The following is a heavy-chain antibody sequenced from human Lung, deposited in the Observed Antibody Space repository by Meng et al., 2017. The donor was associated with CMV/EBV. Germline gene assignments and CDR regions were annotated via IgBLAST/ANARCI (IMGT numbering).Heavy chain of an antibody. CDR2: ISGGGTT. CDR3: AKEPTYQRYSGSYLDY. D-gene: IGHD1-26*01. Sequence: SRSASGFTFSSYAMTWVRQAPGKGLEWVSVISGGGTTDFADSVKGRFTISRDNSKNTLYLQMYSLRAEDTAVYYCAKEPTYQRYSGSYLDYWGQGXLLTVSS. CDR1: GFTFSSYA. J-gene: IGHJ4*02. V-gene: IGHV3-23*01.